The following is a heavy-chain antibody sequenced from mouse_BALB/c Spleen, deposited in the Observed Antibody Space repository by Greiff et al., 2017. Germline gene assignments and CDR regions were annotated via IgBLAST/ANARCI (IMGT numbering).Heavy chain of an antibody. CDR2: INPSSGYT. V-gene: IGHV1-4*01. D-gene: IGHD3-1*01. J-gene: IGHJ3*01. CDR3: ARSSGYPWFAY. Sequence: QVQLQQSGAELARPGASVKMSCKASGYTFTSYTMHWVKQRPGQGLEWIGYINPSSGYTNYNQKFKDKATLTADKSSSTAYMQLSSLTSEDSAVYYCARSSGYPWFAYWGQGTLVTVSA. CDR1: GYTFTSYT.